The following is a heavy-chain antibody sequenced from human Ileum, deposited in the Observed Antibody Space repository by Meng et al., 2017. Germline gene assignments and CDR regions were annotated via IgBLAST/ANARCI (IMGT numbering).Heavy chain of an antibody. Sequence: QVQLQQWGAGLLKPSETLSLTCVVYGGFFSANYWTWIRQPPGKGLEWIGEINHNGNTNYKPSLKSRVTISVDTSKKQFSLRLTSVTAVDTAVYYCASARYDNWGQGTLVTVSS. CDR1: GGFFSANY. J-gene: IGHJ4*02. CDR3: ASARYDN. CDR2: INHNGNT. V-gene: IGHV4-34*01.